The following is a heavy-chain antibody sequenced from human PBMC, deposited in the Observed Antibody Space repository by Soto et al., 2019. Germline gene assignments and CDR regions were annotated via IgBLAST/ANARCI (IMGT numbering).Heavy chain of an antibody. V-gene: IGHV1-69*06. J-gene: IGHJ4*02. CDR1: GGTFSSYA. CDR3: AIQRDYGGNGLDY. CDR2: IIPIFGTA. Sequence: QVQLVQSGAEVKKPGSSVKVSCKASGGTFSSYAISWVRQAPGQGLEWMGGIIPIFGTANYAQKFQGRVTITADKSPGPAYMELSSLRSEDKAVYYCAIQRDYGGNGLDYWGQGTLVTVSS. D-gene: IGHD4-17*01.